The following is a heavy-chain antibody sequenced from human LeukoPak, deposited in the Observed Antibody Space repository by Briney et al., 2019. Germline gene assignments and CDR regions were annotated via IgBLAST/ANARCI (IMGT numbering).Heavy chain of an antibody. Sequence: PGGSLRLSCAASGFTFSSYAMSWVRQAPGKGLEWVSVISDSGGSTYYADSVKGRFTISRDNSKNTLHLQMKSLRAEDTAVYYCAKGRGSGYYTPFDYWGQGTLVTVSS. J-gene: IGHJ4*02. CDR3: AKGRGSGYYTPFDY. V-gene: IGHV3-23*01. CDR2: ISDSGGST. CDR1: GFTFSSYA. D-gene: IGHD3-22*01.